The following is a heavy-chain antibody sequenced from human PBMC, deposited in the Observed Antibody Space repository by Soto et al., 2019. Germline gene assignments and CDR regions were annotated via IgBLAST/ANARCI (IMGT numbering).Heavy chain of an antibody. V-gene: IGHV1-69*13. CDR3: ARDIGYCSSTSCFSKTYYYYYGMDV. CDR2: IIPIFGTA. J-gene: IGHJ6*02. CDR1: GGTFGSYA. Sequence: SVKVSCMASGGTFGSYAISWVRQAPGQGLEWMGGIIPIFGTANYAQKFQGRVTITADESTSTAYIELSSLRSEDTAVYYCARDIGYCSSTSCFSKTYYYYYGMDVWGHGTTVTVSS. D-gene: IGHD2-2*01.